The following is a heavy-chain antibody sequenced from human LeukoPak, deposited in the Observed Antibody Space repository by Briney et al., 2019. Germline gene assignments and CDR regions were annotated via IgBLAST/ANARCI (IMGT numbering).Heavy chain of an antibody. J-gene: IGHJ4*02. CDR3: ARDSKVGATAY. Sequence: GGSLRLSCVASKFTFSSYAMSWVRQAPGKGLEWVAAISGGSGSKYYADSVKGRFTISRDNSKNTLYLQMNSLRAEDTAVYYCARDSKVGATAYWGQGTLVTVSS. V-gene: IGHV3-23*01. D-gene: IGHD1-26*01. CDR2: ISGGSGSK. CDR1: KFTFSSYA.